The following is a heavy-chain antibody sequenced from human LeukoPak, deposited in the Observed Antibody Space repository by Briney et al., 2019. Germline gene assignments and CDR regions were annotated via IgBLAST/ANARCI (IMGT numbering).Heavy chain of an antibody. Sequence: GGALRLSCAASGFTFSTYSMNWVRQAPGKGVEWVSYICAKRAILHSDSVKGRGTISRDKTKNSLSLQMNSLRDDDTALYYCAREGYYGAFDIWGQGTMVTVSS. CDR1: GFTFSTYS. D-gene: IGHD3-10*01. CDR2: ICAKRAI. J-gene: IGHJ3*02. CDR3: AREGYYGAFDI. V-gene: IGHV3-48*02.